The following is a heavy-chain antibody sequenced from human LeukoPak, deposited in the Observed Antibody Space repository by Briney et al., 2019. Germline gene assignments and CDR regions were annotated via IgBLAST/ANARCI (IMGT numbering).Heavy chain of an antibody. Sequence: SETLTLTCAAYGGTFSGYYWSWIRQPPGKGLEWIAEINHSGNTNYNPSLKSRVTISVDTAKNQFSLKLSSVTAADTAVYYCARGPMTTVTSWFDPWGQGTLVTVSS. J-gene: IGHJ5*02. CDR2: INHSGNT. V-gene: IGHV4-34*01. D-gene: IGHD4-17*01. CDR3: ARGPMTTVTSWFDP. CDR1: GGTFSGYY.